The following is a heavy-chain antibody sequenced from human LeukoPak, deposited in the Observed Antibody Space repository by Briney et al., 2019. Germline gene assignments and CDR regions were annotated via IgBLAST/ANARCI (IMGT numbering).Heavy chain of an antibody. D-gene: IGHD4-11*01. CDR1: GGFIDSNTYY. Sequence: SETLSLTCTVSGGFIDSNTYYWGWIRQPPGKGLEWIGSIYYSGSTYYNPSLKSRVTISVDTSETHFSLKLSSVTAADTAVYYCARQRATTVTTPDYWGQGTPVTVSS. J-gene: IGHJ4*02. CDR2: IYYSGST. V-gene: IGHV4-39*01. CDR3: ARQRATTVTTPDY.